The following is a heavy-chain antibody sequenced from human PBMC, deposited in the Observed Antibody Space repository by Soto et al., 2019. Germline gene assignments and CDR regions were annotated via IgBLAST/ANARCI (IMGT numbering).Heavy chain of an antibody. CDR3: ARGAARYRSAFNWFDP. CDR1: GGSFSGYY. CDR2: INHSGIT. Sequence: PSETLSLSCGVDGGSFSGYYCSWIRQPPGKGLEWIWEINHSGITNYNPSLKSRVTISVDTSKKQFSVKLSSVTAADTAVYYCARGAARYRSAFNWFDPWGQGTLVTVSS. V-gene: IGHV4-34*01. D-gene: IGHD3-9*01. J-gene: IGHJ5*02.